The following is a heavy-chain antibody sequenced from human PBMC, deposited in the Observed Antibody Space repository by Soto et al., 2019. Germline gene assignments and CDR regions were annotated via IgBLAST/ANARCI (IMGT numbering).Heavy chain of an antibody. V-gene: IGHV4-59*01. J-gene: IGHJ6*02. Sequence: SETLSLTCTVSGGSISGYYWSWIRQSPEKGLEWIGYIYYSGSTNYNPSLKSRVTISVDTSKNQFSLKLSSVTAADTAVYYCAREGVSSSWYNYYGMDVWGQGTTVTVSS. CDR3: AREGVSSSWYNYYGMDV. CDR2: IYYSGST. D-gene: IGHD6-13*01. CDR1: GGSISGYY.